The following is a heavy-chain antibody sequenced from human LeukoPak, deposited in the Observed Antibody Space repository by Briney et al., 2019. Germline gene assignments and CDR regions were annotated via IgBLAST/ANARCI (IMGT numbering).Heavy chain of an antibody. CDR3: ARVVAAAGRAFDY. J-gene: IGHJ4*02. Sequence: GGSLRLSCAASGFTFSSYAMSWVRQAPGKGLEWVSAISGSGGSTYYADSVKGRFTISRDNSKNTLYLQMNSLRAEDTAVYYCARVVAAAGRAFDYWGQGTLVTVSS. V-gene: IGHV3-23*01. CDR1: GFTFSSYA. D-gene: IGHD6-13*01. CDR2: ISGSGGST.